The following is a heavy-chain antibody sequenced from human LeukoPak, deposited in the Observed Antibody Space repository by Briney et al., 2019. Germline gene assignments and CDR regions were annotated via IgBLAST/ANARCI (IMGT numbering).Heavy chain of an antibody. J-gene: IGHJ4*02. CDR2: IYYSGST. V-gene: IGHV4-59*08. CDR3: ARLGAAMAPDY. Sequence: SETLSLTCTVSGGSISSYYWSWIRQPPGKGLEWIGYIYYSGSTNYSPSLKSRVTISVDTSKNQFSLKLSSVTVADTAVYYCARLGAAMAPDYWGQGTLVTVSS. D-gene: IGHD5-18*01. CDR1: GGSISSYY.